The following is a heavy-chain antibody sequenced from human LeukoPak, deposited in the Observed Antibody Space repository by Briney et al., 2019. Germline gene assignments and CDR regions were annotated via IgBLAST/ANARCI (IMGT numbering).Heavy chain of an antibody. D-gene: IGHD2-2*01. CDR3: VRQEGSASWGYYGVDV. V-gene: IGHV5-51*01. J-gene: IGHJ6*02. CDR1: GYTFTNYW. CDR2: MHPGDSNT. Sequence: GESLKISCKGAGYTFTNYWMAWVRQMPGKGLEWMGIMHPGDSNTRYSPSFQGQVTISVDKSISTAYLQWSSLKASDTAMYYCVRQEGSASWGYYGVDVWGQGTTVTVSS.